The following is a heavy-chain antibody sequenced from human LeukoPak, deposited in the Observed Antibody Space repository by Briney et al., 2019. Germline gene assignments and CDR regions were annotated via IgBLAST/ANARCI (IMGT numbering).Heavy chain of an antibody. CDR2: IKQDGSEK. Sequence: PGGSLRLSCAASGFTFSSYWMSWVRQAPGKGLEGVANIKQDGSEKYYVDSVKGRFTISRDNAKNSLYLQMNSLRAEDTAVYYCARPFLGYGGNTLYFDYWGQGTLVTVSS. D-gene: IGHD4-23*01. CDR1: GFTFSSYW. J-gene: IGHJ4*02. V-gene: IGHV3-7*01. CDR3: ARPFLGYGGNTLYFDY.